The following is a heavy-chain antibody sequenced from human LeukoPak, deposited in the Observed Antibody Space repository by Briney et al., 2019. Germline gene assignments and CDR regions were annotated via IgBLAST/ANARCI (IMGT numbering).Heavy chain of an antibody. D-gene: IGHD3-9*01. V-gene: IGHV3-21*01. Sequence: GGSLRLSCAASGFTFSSYSMNWVRQAPGKGLEWVSSISSSSSYIYYAVSVKGRFTISRDNAKNSLYLQMNSLRAEDTAVYYCARDGMTYYDILTGDFDYWGQGTLVTVSS. CDR1: GFTFSSYS. CDR2: ISSSSSYI. CDR3: ARDGMTYYDILTGDFDY. J-gene: IGHJ4*02.